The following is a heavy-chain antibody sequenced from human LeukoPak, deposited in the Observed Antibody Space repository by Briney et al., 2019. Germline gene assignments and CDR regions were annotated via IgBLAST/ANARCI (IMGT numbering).Heavy chain of an antibody. J-gene: IGHJ4*02. D-gene: IGHD3-3*01. CDR2: ISAYNGNT. CDR1: GYTFTSYG. Sequence: ASVKVSCKASGYTFTSYGISWVRQAPGQGLEWMGWISAYNGNTNYAQKLQGRVTMTRDTSTSTVYMELSSLRSEDTAVYYCAAAAWSSDFDYWGQGTLVTVSS. CDR3: AAAAWSSDFDY. V-gene: IGHV1-18*01.